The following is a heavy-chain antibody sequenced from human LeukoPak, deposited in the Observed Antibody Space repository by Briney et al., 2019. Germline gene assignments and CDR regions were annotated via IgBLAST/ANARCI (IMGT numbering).Heavy chain of an antibody. CDR2: IYPGDSDT. CDR1: GYSFTSYW. CDR3: ATRFGDSSGFDAFDI. J-gene: IGHJ3*02. Sequence: GESLKISCKGSGYSFTSYWIGWVRQMPGRGLEWMGMIYPGDSDTRYSPSFQGQVTISADKSISTAYLQWSSLKASDTAMYYCATRFGDSSGFDAFDIWGQGTMVTVSS. V-gene: IGHV5-51*01. D-gene: IGHD3-22*01.